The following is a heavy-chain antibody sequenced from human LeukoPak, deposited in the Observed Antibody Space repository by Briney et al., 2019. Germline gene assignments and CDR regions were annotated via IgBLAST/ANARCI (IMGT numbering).Heavy chain of an antibody. CDR1: RGTFSSYA. CDR3: ARDAMEKRYSSGWYNWFDP. V-gene: IGHV1-69*06. Sequence: ASVKVSCNASRGTFSSYAIGGVRQAPGQGREWMGGIIPIFGTAIYAQKFQDRVTITADKSTSTAYMELSRLRSDDTAVYYCARDAMEKRYSSGWYNWFDPWGQGTLVTVSS. D-gene: IGHD6-19*01. J-gene: IGHJ5*02. CDR2: IIPIFGTA.